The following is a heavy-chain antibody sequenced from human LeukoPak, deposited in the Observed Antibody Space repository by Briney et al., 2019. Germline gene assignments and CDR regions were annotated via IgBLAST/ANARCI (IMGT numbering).Heavy chain of an antibody. CDR3: ASPGYNWKNNWFDP. V-gene: IGHV4-30-4*01. J-gene: IGHJ5*02. D-gene: IGHD1-20*01. CDR2: IYYSGST. CDR1: GGSISSGDYY. Sequence: SETLSLTCTVSGGSISSGDYYWSWIRQPPGKGLEWIGYIYYSGSTYYNPSLKSRVTISVDTSKNQFSLKLSSVTAADTAVYYCASPGYNWKNNWFDPWGQGTLVTVSS.